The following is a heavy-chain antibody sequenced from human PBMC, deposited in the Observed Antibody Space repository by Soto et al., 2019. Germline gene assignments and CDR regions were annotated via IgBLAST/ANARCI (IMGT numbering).Heavy chain of an antibody. CDR1: GDSVSSNSAA. J-gene: IGHJ1*01. CDR2: TYYRSKWYN. D-gene: IGHD3-22*01. V-gene: IGHV6-1*01. Sequence: SQTLSLTCAISGDSVSSNSAAWNWIRQSPSRGLEWLGRTYYRSKWYNDYAVSVKSRITINPDTSKNQFSLQLNSVTPEDTAVYYCARDYYYDSSGYGGYFQHWGQGTLVTVSS. CDR3: ARDYYYDSSGYGGYFQH.